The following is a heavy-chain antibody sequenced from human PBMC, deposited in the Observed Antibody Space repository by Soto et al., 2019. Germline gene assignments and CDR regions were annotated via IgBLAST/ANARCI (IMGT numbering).Heavy chain of an antibody. CDR1: GFAFKYAR. Sequence: EVLLVESGGGLVKPGGSLRLSCAASGFAFKYARMTWVRQAPGKGLEWVGHIRSNMYGATTAYAAPVKGRFTISRDESKSTVDLQMNSLITEDTAVYYCTTDWGSGTHYARAFDVWGKGTMVTVSS. CDR2: IRSNMYGATT. V-gene: IGHV3-15*01. J-gene: IGHJ3*01. D-gene: IGHD3-16*01. CDR3: TTDWGSGTHYARAFDV.